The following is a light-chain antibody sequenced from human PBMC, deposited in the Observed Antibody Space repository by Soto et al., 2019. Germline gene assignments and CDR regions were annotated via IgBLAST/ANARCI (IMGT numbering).Light chain of an antibody. J-gene: IGKJ4*01. V-gene: IGKV1-9*01. CDR1: QGISDY. Sequence: DIRLTQSRSFLSASVGDRVTSACRASQGISDYLAWYQQKPGKAPKLLIYGASTLQSGVPSRFSGSASGTEFTLTISSLQPEDFATYFCQQFNAYPLTFGGGTKLEIK. CDR2: GAS. CDR3: QQFNAYPLT.